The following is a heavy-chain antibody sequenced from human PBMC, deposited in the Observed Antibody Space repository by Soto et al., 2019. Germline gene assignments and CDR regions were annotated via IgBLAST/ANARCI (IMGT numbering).Heavy chain of an antibody. D-gene: IGHD3-10*01. V-gene: IGHV1-18*01. J-gene: IGHJ5*02. Sequence: ASVKVSCKASGYTFTSYGISWVRQAPGQGLEWMGWISAYNGNTNYAQKNQGRVTMTTDTSTSTAYMELRSLRSDDTAVYYFARDYYGSGRLNAHNWFDPWGQGTLVTVSS. CDR3: ARDYYGSGRLNAHNWFDP. CDR2: ISAYNGNT. CDR1: GYTFTSYG.